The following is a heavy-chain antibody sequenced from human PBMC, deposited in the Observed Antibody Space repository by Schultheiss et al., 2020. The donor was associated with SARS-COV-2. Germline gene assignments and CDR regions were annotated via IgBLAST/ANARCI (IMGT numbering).Heavy chain of an antibody. CDR1: GGSINSAGNH. Sequence: SQTLSLTCTVSGGSINSAGNHWSWVRQNPGQGLEWIGYISNSGNAYYNPSLKSRVSISIDTSKNQFSLKLSSVTAADTAVYYCARQEWLVPPGVDYWGQGTLVTVSS. CDR2: ISNSGNA. J-gene: IGHJ4*02. V-gene: IGHV4-31*03. D-gene: IGHD6-19*01. CDR3: ARQEWLVPPGVDY.